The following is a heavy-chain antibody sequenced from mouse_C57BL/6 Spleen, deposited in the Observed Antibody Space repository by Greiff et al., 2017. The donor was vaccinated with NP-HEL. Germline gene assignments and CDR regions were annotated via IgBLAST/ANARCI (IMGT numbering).Heavy chain of an antibody. Sequence: QVQLQQSGPELVKPGASVKISCKASGYAFSSSWMNWVKQRPGKGLEWIGRIYPGDGDTNYNGKFKGKATLTADKSSSTAYMQLSSLTSEDSAVYFCARLQLGGYAMDYWGQGTSVTVSS. CDR3: ARLQLGGYAMDY. CDR1: GYAFSSSW. V-gene: IGHV1-82*01. J-gene: IGHJ4*01. D-gene: IGHD4-1*02. CDR2: IYPGDGDT.